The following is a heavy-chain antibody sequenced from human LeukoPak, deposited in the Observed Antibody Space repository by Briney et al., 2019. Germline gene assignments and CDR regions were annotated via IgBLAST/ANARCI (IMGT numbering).Heavy chain of an antibody. CDR2: IYHSGST. CDR1: GGSISSYY. Sequence: PSETLSLTCAVSGGSISSYYWSWIRPPPGKGLEWSGYIYHSGSTDYHPSPKSRVTISVDTSKNQFSLKLSSVTAADAAVYYCARRTVGATVFDYWGQGALVTVSS. CDR3: ARRTVGATVFDY. D-gene: IGHD1-26*01. V-gene: IGHV4-59*08. J-gene: IGHJ4*02.